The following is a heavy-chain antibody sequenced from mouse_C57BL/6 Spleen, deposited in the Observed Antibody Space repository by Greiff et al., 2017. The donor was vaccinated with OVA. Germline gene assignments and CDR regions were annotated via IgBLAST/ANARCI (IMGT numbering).Heavy chain of an antibody. J-gene: IGHJ2*01. CDR1: GYTFTDYY. D-gene: IGHD1-1*01. CDR3: ARLDYGSSLGYFDY. V-gene: IGHV1-26*01. Sequence: VQLQQSGPELVKPGASVKISCKASGYTFTDYYMNWVKQSHGKSLEWIGDINPNNGGTSYNQKFKGKATLTVDKSSSTAYMELRSLTSEDSAVYYCARLDYGSSLGYFDYWGQGTTLTVPS. CDR2: INPNNGGT.